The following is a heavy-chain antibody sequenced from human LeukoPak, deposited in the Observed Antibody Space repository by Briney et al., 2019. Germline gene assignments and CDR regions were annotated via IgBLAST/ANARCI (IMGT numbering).Heavy chain of an antibody. D-gene: IGHD4-11*01. CDR3: ARATVTAEFHFDY. Sequence: SGTLSLTCAVSGDSISSNNWWSWVRPPPGKGLEWIGEISHSGGTNYKSSLRSRVTISVDRSKNEFSLKLNSVTAADTAVYYCARATVTAEFHFDYWGRGTLVTVSS. V-gene: IGHV4-4*02. CDR2: ISHSGGT. J-gene: IGHJ4*02. CDR1: GDSISSNNW.